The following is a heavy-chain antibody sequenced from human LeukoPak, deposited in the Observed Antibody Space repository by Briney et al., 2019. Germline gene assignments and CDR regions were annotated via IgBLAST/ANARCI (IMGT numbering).Heavy chain of an antibody. J-gene: IGHJ6*03. V-gene: IGHV1-18*01. CDR2: ISGYNGNT. D-gene: IGHD1-26*01. Sequence: GASVTVSCTPSGYTFINYGLNWVRQATGHGLEWMGWISGYNGNTNYAQKVQGRVTMTTDTSTSTAYMELRSLRSDDTAVYYCARSGSGNLYYYMDVWGKGTTVTVSS. CDR3: ARSGSGNLYYYMDV. CDR1: GYTFINYG.